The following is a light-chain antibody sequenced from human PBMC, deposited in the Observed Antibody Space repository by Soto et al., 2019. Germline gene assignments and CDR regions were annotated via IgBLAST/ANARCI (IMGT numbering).Light chain of an antibody. V-gene: IGKV3-15*01. Sequence: EIVLTQSPGTLSLSPGERATLSCRASQSVSSSYLAWYQQKPGQAPRLLIYGASTRATGIPARFSGSGSGTEFTLTISSLQSEDFADYYCQRYNYWRTFGQGTKVDIK. CDR1: QSVSSSY. CDR2: GAS. CDR3: QRYNYWRT. J-gene: IGKJ1*01.